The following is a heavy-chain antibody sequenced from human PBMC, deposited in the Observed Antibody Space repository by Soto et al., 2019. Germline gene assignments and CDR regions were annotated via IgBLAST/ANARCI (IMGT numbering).Heavy chain of an antibody. J-gene: IGHJ4*02. CDR3: ARGEYYYDSSGYYLDY. CDR1: GFTFSSYA. Sequence: GGSLRLSCAASGFTFSSYAMHWVRQAPGKGLEWVAVISYDGSNKYYADSVKGRFTISRDNSKNTLYLQMNSLRAEDTAVYYCARGEYYYDSSGYYLDYWGQGTLVTDSS. CDR2: ISYDGSNK. D-gene: IGHD3-22*01. V-gene: IGHV3-30-3*01.